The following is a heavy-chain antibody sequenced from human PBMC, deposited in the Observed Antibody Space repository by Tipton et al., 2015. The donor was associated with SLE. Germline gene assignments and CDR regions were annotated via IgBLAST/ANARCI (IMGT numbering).Heavy chain of an antibody. CDR2: IYYSGST. D-gene: IGHD5-12*01. J-gene: IGHJ4*02. CDR1: GASVGSSY. Sequence: TLSLTCTVSGASVGSSYWSWIRQPPGKGLEWIAYIYYSGSTNYNPSLQSRVTISKDTSKNLFSLKLTPVTAADTAVYYCARSGYLEYFDSWGPGTLVTVSS. V-gene: IGHV4-59*02. CDR3: ARSGYLEYFDS.